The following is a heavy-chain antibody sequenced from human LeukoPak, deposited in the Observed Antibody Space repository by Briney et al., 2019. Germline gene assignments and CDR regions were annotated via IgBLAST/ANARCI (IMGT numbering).Heavy chain of an antibody. J-gene: IGHJ4*02. D-gene: IGHD3-10*01. Sequence: GASVKVSCKASGGTFSSYAISWVRQAPGQGLEWMGGIIPIFGTANYAQKFQGRVTNTADESTSTAYMELSSLRSEDTAVYYCASGTWVLYYFDYWGQGTLVTVSS. CDR3: ASGTWVLYYFDY. CDR2: IIPIFGTA. CDR1: GGTFSSYA. V-gene: IGHV1-69*13.